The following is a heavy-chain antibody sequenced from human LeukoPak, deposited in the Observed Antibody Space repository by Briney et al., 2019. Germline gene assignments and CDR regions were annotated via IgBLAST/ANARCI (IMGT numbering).Heavy chain of an antibody. CDR3: ARAREVAVAGTPYYFDY. J-gene: IGHJ4*02. D-gene: IGHD6-19*01. CDR1: GFTVSSNY. Sequence: GGSLRLSCAASGFTVSSNYMSWVRQAPGKGLEWVSVIYSGGSTYYADSAKGRFTISRDNSKNTLYLQMNSLRAEDTAVYYCARAREVAVAGTPYYFDYWGQGTLVTVSS. V-gene: IGHV3-66*01. CDR2: IYSGGST.